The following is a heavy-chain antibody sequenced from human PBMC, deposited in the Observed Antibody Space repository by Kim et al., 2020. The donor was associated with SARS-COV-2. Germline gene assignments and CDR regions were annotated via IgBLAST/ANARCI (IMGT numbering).Heavy chain of an antibody. CDR3: ARGKDTHGHMFNY. V-gene: IGHV3-7*01. Sequence: YVDAVEGRCTISRDNGPNSLFLQNDTMRAEDTAVYYCARGKDTHGHMFNYWGQGTLVTVSS. D-gene: IGHD2-21*01. J-gene: IGHJ4*02.